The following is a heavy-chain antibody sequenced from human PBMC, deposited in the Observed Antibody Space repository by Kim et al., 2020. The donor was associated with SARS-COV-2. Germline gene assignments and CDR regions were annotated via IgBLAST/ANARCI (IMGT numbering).Heavy chain of an antibody. V-gene: IGHV1-3*01. CDR3: ARDAVVVAATLGY. J-gene: IGHJ4*02. D-gene: IGHD2-15*01. Sequence: YSQKFQGRVTITRDTSASTAYMELSSLRSEDTAVYYCARDAVVVAATLGYWGQGTLVTVSS.